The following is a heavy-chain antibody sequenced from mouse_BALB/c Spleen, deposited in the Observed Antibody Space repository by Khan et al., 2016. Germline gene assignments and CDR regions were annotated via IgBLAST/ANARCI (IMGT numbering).Heavy chain of an antibody. CDR2: INQGGSKI. J-gene: IGHJ4*01. CDR3: ARRGYYFSMDN. CDR1: GFNFSDYW. V-gene: IGHV4-1*02. D-gene: IGHD1-1*01. Sequence: EVQLQESGGGLVKPGGSLKLSCAASGFNFSDYWMGWVRQAPGKGQEWFGKINQGGSKINYTQSLKDKFTISRDNAKNTLYLQMSRVRSEDTALYYCARRGYYFSMDNWGQGTSVTVSS.